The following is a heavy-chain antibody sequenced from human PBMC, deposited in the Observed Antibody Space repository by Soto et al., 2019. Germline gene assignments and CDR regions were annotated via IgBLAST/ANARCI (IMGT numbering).Heavy chain of an antibody. CDR3: ARDGWVRYCISTSCLGNFDY. J-gene: IGHJ4*02. Sequence: GGSLRLSCAASGFTFSSYAMHWVRQAPGKGLEWVAVISYDGSNKYYADSVKGRFTISRDNSKNTLYLQMNSLRAEDTAVYYCARDGWVRYCISTSCLGNFDYWGQGTLVTVSS. CDR1: GFTFSSYA. CDR2: ISYDGSNK. D-gene: IGHD2-2*01. V-gene: IGHV3-30-3*01.